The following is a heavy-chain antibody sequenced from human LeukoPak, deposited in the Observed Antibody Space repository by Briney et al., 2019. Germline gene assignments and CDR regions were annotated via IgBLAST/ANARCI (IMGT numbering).Heavy chain of an antibody. Sequence: KHGESLKISCKGSGYSFTSYWIGWVRQMPGKGLEWMGIIYPGDSDTRYSPSFQGQVTISADKSISTAYLQWSSLKASDTAMYYCARRWYYYDSGTYLFDYWGQGTLVTVSS. D-gene: IGHD3-10*01. CDR3: ARRWYYYDSGTYLFDY. CDR1: GYSFTSYW. CDR2: IYPGDSDT. V-gene: IGHV5-51*01. J-gene: IGHJ4*02.